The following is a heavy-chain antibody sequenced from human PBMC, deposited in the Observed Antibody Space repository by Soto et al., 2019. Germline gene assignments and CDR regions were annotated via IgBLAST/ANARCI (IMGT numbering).Heavy chain of an antibody. V-gene: IGHV3-23*01. Sequence: EVQLLESGGGLVQPGGSLRLSCAASGFTFSSYAMSWVRQAPGKGLEWVSAISGSGGSTYYADSVKGRFTISRDNSKNTLYLQMNSLRAEDTAVYYCAKAKSSSWSTAWYFQHWGQGTLVTVSS. CDR3: AKAKSSSWSTAWYFQH. CDR1: GFTFSSYA. J-gene: IGHJ1*01. CDR2: ISGSGGST. D-gene: IGHD6-13*01.